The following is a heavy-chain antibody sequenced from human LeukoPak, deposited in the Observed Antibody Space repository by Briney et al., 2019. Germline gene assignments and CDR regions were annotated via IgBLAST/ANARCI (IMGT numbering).Heavy chain of an antibody. D-gene: IGHD2-21*02. CDR1: GGSISGYY. CDR3: ARDPMTHFFDY. CDR2: IYASGST. Sequence: TPSETLSLTCNVSGGSISGYYWHWIRQPAGKGLEWIGRIYASGSTNYNPSLGSRVTMSLDTSKNYFSLKLNSVTAADTAVYFCARDPMTHFFDYWGQGTLVTVSP. V-gene: IGHV4-4*07. J-gene: IGHJ4*02.